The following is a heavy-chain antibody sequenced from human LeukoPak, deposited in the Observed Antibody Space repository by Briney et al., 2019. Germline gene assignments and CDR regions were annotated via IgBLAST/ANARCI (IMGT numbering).Heavy chain of an antibody. V-gene: IGHV5-10-1*01. J-gene: IGHJ3*02. CDR1: GYSFTSYW. CDR3: ARHGISLGLDAFDI. D-gene: IGHD2-8*01. CDR2: IDPSDSYT. Sequence: GESLKISCQGSGYSFTSYWISWLRKMPGKGLEWMGRIDPSDSYTNYSPSFQGHVTISADKSISTAYLQWSSLKASDTAMYYCARHGISLGLDAFDIWGQGTMVTVSS.